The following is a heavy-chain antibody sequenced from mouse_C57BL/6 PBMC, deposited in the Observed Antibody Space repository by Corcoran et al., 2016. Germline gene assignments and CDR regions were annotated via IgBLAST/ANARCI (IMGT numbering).Heavy chain of an antibody. CDR3: ARTGSYYGIYAMDY. V-gene: IGHV1-80*01. D-gene: IGHD2-10*01. J-gene: IGHJ4*01. CDR1: GYAFSSYW. Sequence: QVQLQQSGAELVKPGASVKISCKASGYAFSSYWMNWVKQRPGKGLEWIGQIYPGDGDTNYNGKLKGKATLTADKSSSTAYMQLSSLTSEDSAVYFCARTGSYYGIYAMDYWGQGTSVTVSS. CDR2: IYPGDGDT.